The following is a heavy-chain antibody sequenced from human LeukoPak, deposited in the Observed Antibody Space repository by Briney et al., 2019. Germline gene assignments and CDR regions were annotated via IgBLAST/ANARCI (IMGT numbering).Heavy chain of an antibody. J-gene: IGHJ4*02. CDR3: AKGDNDILTGYYNSFDY. V-gene: IGHV3-64*04. CDR1: GFTFSSHT. CDR2: IRGNGDVI. D-gene: IGHD3-9*01. Sequence: GGSLRLSCSASGFTFSSHTMHWVRQAPGKGLEYVSSIRGNGDVIYNADSVKGRFTISRDNSKNTLYLQMNSLRAEDTAVYYCAKGDNDILTGYYNSFDYWGQGTLVTVSS.